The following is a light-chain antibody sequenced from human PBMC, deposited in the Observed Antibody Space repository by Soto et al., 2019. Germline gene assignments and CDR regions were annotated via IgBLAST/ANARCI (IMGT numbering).Light chain of an antibody. Sequence: QSVLTQPASVSGSPGQSITVSCTGTSLDVGNYNFVSWYQQHPGKAPKVIIYDVSNRPSGVSDRFSASKSGNTASLTISGLRTEDEAVYFCSSYTSGSVRFGGGTTVPVL. CDR2: DVS. J-gene: IGLJ3*02. CDR1: SLDVGNYNF. CDR3: SSYTSGSVR. V-gene: IGLV2-14*01.